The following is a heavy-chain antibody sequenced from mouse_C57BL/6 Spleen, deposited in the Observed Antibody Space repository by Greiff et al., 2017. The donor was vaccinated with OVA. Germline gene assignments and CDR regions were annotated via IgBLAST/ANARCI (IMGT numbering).Heavy chain of an antibody. Sequence: VQLQESGPGLVAPSQSLSITCTVSGFSLTSYAISWVRQPPGKGLEWLGVLWTGGGTNYNSALKSRPSISKDNSKSQVFLKMNSLQTDDTARYYCARDGDYYGSSYAMDYWGQGTSVTVSS. CDR2: LWTGGGT. V-gene: IGHV2-9-1*01. CDR1: GFSLTSYA. J-gene: IGHJ4*01. D-gene: IGHD1-1*01. CDR3: ARDGDYYGSSYAMDY.